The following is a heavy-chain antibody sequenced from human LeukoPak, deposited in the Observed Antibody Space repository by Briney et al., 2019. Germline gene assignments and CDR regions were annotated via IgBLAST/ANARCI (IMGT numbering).Heavy chain of an antibody. J-gene: IGHJ3*02. CDR2: ISWNSGSI. CDR3: AKARDGYRDAFDI. Sequence: GRSLRLSCAASGFTFDDYAMHWVRQAPGKDLEWVSGISWNSGSIGYADSVKGRFTISRDNAKSSLYLQMNSLRAEDTALYYCAKARDGYRDAFDIWGQGTMVTVSS. V-gene: IGHV3-9*01. CDR1: GFTFDDYA. D-gene: IGHD5-24*01.